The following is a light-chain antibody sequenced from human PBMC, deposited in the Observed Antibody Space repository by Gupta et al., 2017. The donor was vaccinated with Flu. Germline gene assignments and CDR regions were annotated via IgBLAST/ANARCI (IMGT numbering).Light chain of an antibody. CDR2: EVS. CDR1: SSDVGGYNY. V-gene: IGLV2-14*01. CDR3: SSYTSSSTVV. Sequence: QSALTQPASASRSPGQSITISCTGTSSDVGGYNYVSWYQQHPGTAPILIIDEVSNRPSGVSNFFAATKSGTTASLTTSGLQAEDEAYYYCSSYTSSSTVVFGGGTKLTV. J-gene: IGLJ2*01.